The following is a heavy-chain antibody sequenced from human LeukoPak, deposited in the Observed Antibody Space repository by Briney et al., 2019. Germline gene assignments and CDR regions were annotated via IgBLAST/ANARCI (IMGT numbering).Heavy chain of an antibody. CDR2: ISSSSSTI. Sequence: PGGSLRLSCAASGFTFSSYSMNWVRQAPGKGLEWVSYISSSSSTIYYADSVKGRFTISRDNAKNSLYLQMNSLRAEDTAVYYCARRKQQLGHDYWGQGTLVTVSS. CDR3: ARRKQQLGHDY. J-gene: IGHJ4*02. D-gene: IGHD6-13*01. V-gene: IGHV3-48*01. CDR1: GFTFSSYS.